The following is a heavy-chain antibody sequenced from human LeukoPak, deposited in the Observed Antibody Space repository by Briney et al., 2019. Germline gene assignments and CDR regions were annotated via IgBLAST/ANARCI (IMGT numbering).Heavy chain of an antibody. D-gene: IGHD2-2*01. CDR3: ARFRVPAAIRAAFDF. CDR2: IYTSGST. V-gene: IGHV4-4*07. J-gene: IGHJ3*01. CDR1: GGSISSYY. Sequence: SETLSLTCTASGGSISSYYWSWIRQPAGKGLEWIGRIYTSGSTNYNPSLKSRVTMSVDTSKNQFSLKLNSVTAADTAVYYCARFRVPAAIRAAFDFWGQGTMVTVSS.